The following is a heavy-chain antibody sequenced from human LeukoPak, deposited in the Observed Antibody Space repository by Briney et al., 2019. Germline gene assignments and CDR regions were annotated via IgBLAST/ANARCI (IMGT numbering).Heavy chain of an antibody. V-gene: IGHV1-69*13. J-gene: IGHJ4*02. CDR2: IIPIFGTA. D-gene: IGHD2-21*02. Sequence: SVKVSCKASGGTFSSYAISWVRQAPGQGLEWMGGIIPIFGTANYAQKFQGRVTVTADESTSTAYMELSSLRSEDTAVYYCARAPYCGGDCYSDYYFDYWGQGTLVTVSS. CDR1: GGTFSSYA. CDR3: ARAPYCGGDCYSDYYFDY.